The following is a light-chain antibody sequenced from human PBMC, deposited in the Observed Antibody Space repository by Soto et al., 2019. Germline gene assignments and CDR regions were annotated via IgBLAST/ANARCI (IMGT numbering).Light chain of an antibody. J-gene: IGLJ1*01. CDR3: ASYTTINTHV. Sequence: QSVLTQPASVSGSPGQSITISCTGTSSDVGGNNDVSWYQQHPGKAPKLIIYEVSNRPSGVSNRFSGSKSGNTASLTISGLQAEDEADYYCASYTTINTHVFGTGTKVTVL. CDR2: EVS. V-gene: IGLV2-14*01. CDR1: SSDVGGNND.